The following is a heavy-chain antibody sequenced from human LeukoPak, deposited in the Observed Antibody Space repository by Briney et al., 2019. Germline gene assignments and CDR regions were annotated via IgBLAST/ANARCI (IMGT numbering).Heavy chain of an antibody. CDR2: INPNSGGT. D-gene: IGHD6-19*01. Sequence: ASVKVSSKASGYTFTGYYMHWVRQAPGQGLEWMGWINPNSGGTNYAQKFQGRVTMTRDTSISTAYMELSRLRSDDTAVYYCARDPLAGRIGYSSGWYVFNYFGYGGQGTRVTVSS. V-gene: IGHV1-2*02. J-gene: IGHJ4*02. CDR3: ARDPLAGRIGYSSGWYVFNYFGY. CDR1: GYTFTGYY.